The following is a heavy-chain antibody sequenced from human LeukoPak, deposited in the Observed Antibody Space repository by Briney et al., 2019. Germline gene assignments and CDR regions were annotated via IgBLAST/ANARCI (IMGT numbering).Heavy chain of an antibody. D-gene: IGHD3-16*02. CDR3: ARLTFGGVIGFDY. J-gene: IGHJ4*02. CDR1: GLTVSSNY. CDR2: ISSSGSHM. Sequence: PGGSLRLSCAAFGLTVSSNYMSWVRQAPGKGLEWVSSISSSGSHMYYADSVKGRFTISRDNAKNSLYLQMNSLRAEDTAVYYCARLTFGGVIGFDYWGQGTLVTVSS. V-gene: IGHV3-21*01.